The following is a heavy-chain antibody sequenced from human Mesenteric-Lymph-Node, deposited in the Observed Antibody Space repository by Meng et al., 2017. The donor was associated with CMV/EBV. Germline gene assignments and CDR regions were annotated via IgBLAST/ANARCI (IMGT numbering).Heavy chain of an antibody. CDR3: ARSPYYYYSMDV. Sequence: SETLSLTCTVSGYSISSGYYWGWIRQPPGKGLEWIGSIYHSGSTYYNPSLKSRVTISVDTSKNQFSLKLSSVTAADTAVYYCARSPYYYYSMDVWGQGTTVTVSS. V-gene: IGHV4-38-2*02. J-gene: IGHJ6*02. CDR2: IYHSGST. CDR1: GYSISSGYY.